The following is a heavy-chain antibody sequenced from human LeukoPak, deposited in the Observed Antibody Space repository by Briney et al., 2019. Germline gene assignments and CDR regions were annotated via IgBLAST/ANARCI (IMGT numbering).Heavy chain of an antibody. J-gene: IGHJ3*02. CDR3: ARVVAARPDYAFDI. CDR2: ISGSGGST. CDR1: GFTFSSYA. Sequence: PGGSLRLSCAASGFTFSSYAMSWVRQAPGKGLEWVSAISGSGGSTYYADSVKGRFTISRDNSKNTLYLQMNSLRAEGTAVYYCARVVAARPDYAFDIWGQGTMVTVSS. V-gene: IGHV3-23*01. D-gene: IGHD6-6*01.